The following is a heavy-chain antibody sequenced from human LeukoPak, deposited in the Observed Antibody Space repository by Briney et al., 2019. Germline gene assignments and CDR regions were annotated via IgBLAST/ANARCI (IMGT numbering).Heavy chain of an antibody. CDR3: ATGIWSTTVTAHYLDY. CDR1: GYTFSDYY. J-gene: IGHJ4*02. D-gene: IGHD4-17*01. CDR2: INPNSGGT. V-gene: IGHV1-2*02. Sequence: ASVKVSCKASGYTFSDYYIHWVRQASGQGLEWMGWINPNSGGTNSAQKFQGRVTMTRDTSISTAYMELSRLRSDDMAVYYCATGIWSTTVTAHYLDYWGQGTLVTVSS.